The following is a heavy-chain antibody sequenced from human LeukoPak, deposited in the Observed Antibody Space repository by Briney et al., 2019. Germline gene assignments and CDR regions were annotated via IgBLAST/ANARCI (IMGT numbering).Heavy chain of an antibody. CDR2: INHSGST. CDR1: GGSFSGYY. V-gene: IGHV4-34*01. Sequence: PSETPSLTCAVYGGSFSGYYWSRIRQPPGKGLEWIGEINHSGSTNYNPSLKSRVTISVDTSKNQFSLKLSSVTAADTAVYYCARAYYDYVWGSYRPLDYWGQGTLVTVSS. CDR3: ARAYYDYVWGSYRPLDY. J-gene: IGHJ4*02. D-gene: IGHD3-16*02.